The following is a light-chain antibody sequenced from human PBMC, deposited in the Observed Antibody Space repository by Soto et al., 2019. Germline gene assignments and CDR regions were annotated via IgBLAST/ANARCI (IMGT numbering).Light chain of an antibody. CDR1: QSVRSN. CDR3: QQYNEWPLT. CDR2: DAS. Sequence: EIVMTQSPATLSVSPGGRATLSCRARQSVRSNLAWYQQIPGQAPRLLIYDASTGATGIPARFSGSGSGTEFTLTISSLQSEDFAVYYCQQYNEWPLTFGGGTKVDIK. V-gene: IGKV3-15*01. J-gene: IGKJ4*01.